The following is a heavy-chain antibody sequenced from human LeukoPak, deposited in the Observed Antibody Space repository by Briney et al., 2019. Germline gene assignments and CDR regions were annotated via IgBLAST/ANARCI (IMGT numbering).Heavy chain of an antibody. D-gene: IGHD2-15*01. CDR3: ARDPGYCSGGSCYGHDAFDI. V-gene: IGHV4-34*01. J-gene: IGHJ3*02. CDR1: GGSFSGYY. Sequence: SETLSLTCAVYGGSFSGYYWSWIRQPPGKGLEWMGEINHSGSTNHNPSLKSRVTISVDPSKDQFSLQLSPVTAADTAVYSWARDPGYCSGGSCYGHDAFDIWGQRTMVTVSS. CDR2: INHSGST.